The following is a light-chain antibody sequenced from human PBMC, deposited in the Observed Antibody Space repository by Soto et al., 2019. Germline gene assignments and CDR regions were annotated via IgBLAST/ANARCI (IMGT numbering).Light chain of an antibody. CDR3: SSYTGSTTLHYV. CDR1: SSDVGGYNY. Sequence: ALTQPASVSGSPGQSITISCTGTSSDVGGYNYVSWYQQHPGKAPQLLIYDVSNRPSGASNRFSGSKSGNTASLTISGLQAEDEADYYCSSYTGSTTLHYVFGTGTKLTVL. V-gene: IGLV2-14*01. J-gene: IGLJ1*01. CDR2: DVS.